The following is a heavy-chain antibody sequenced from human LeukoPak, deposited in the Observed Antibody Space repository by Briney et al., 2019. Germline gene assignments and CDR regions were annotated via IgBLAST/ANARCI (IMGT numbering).Heavy chain of an antibody. CDR2: INPHSGST. V-gene: IGHV1-8*02. CDR3: ARAPSAGASH. Sequence: ASVKVSCKASGYTFTSYDINWVRQAPGQGPEWMGWINPHSGSTGYAQKFQGRVTMTRNTSISTAYMELSSLRSEDTAVYYCARAPSAGASHWGQGTLVTVSS. CDR1: GYTFTSYD. J-gene: IGHJ1*01.